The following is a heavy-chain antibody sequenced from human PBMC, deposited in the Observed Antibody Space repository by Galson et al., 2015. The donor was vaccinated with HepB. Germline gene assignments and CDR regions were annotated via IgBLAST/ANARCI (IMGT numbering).Heavy chain of an antibody. CDR3: ARDPWCSSTWNWYFDL. Sequence: SLRLSCAASGFTFSTYDMNWVRQTPGKGLQWVSYITSSGCTIYYAASVKGRFTISRDNARNPLYLQMNRLTAEDTAMYYCARDPWCSSTWNWYFDLWGRGTLVTVSS. CDR1: GFTFSTYD. D-gene: IGHD6-13*01. V-gene: IGHV3-48*03. CDR2: ITSSGCTI. J-gene: IGHJ2*01.